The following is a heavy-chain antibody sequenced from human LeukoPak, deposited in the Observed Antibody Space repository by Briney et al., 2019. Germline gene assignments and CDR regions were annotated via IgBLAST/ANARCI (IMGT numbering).Heavy chain of an antibody. CDR2: MNPNSGNT. D-gene: IGHD6-19*01. J-gene: IGHJ6*03. Sequence: GASVKVSCKASGYTFTSYDINWVRRATGQGLEWMGWMNPNSGNTGYAQKFQGRVTITRNTSISTAYMELNSLRAEDTAVYYCARDVEQWLGYNDYYYMDVWGKGTTVTVSS. V-gene: IGHV1-8*03. CDR3: ARDVEQWLGYNDYYYMDV. CDR1: GYTFTSYD.